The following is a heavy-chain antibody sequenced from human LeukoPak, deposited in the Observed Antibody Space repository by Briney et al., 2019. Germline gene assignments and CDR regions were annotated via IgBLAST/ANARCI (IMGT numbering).Heavy chain of an antibody. D-gene: IGHD3-22*01. V-gene: IGHV1-2*02. CDR1: GYTFTGYY. CDR2: INPNSGGT. J-gene: IGHJ6*03. CDR3: ARGVYYYDSSGYYPRYYNYYYMDV. Sequence: ASVKVSCKASGYTFTGYYMHWVRQAPGQGLEWMGWINPNSGGTNYAQKFQGRVTMTRDTSISTAYMELSRLRSDDTAVYYCARGVYYYDSSGYYPRYYNYYYMDVWGKGTTVTVSS.